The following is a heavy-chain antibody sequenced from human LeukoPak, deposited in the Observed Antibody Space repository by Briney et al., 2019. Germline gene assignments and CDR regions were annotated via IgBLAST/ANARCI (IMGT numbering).Heavy chain of an antibody. J-gene: IGHJ4*02. CDR3: AREGYSSGWFDY. CDR2: IIPIFGTA. D-gene: IGHD6-19*01. Sequence: SVKVSCKASGGTFSRYAISWVRQAPGQGLECLGGIIPIFGTANYAQKFQGRVTITADKSTSTAYMELSSLRSEDTAVYYCAREGYSSGWFDYWGQGTLVTVSS. V-gene: IGHV1-69*06. CDR1: GGTFSRYA.